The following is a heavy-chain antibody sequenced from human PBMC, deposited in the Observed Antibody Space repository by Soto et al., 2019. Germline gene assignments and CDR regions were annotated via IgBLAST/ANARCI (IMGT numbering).Heavy chain of an antibody. CDR1: GYTFTSYG. D-gene: IGHD3-9*01. Sequence: QVQLVQSGAEVKKPGASVKVSCKASGYTFTSYGISWVRQAPGQGIEWMGWISAYNGNTNYAQKLQGRVTMTTDTSTSTAYMELRSLRSDDTAVYYCARGAEYYDILTGYYLFDYWGQGTLVTVSS. V-gene: IGHV1-18*01. CDR3: ARGAEYYDILTGYYLFDY. J-gene: IGHJ4*02. CDR2: ISAYNGNT.